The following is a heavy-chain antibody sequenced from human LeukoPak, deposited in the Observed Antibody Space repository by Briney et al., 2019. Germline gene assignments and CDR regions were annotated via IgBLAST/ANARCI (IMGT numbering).Heavy chain of an antibody. CDR3: ARDNPVTPVTLYYFDF. CDR1: GFTFSGYG. J-gene: IGHJ4*02. Sequence: GRSLRLSCAASGFTFSGYGMHWVRQAPGKGLEWVAVIWNDGSNKYYADSVKGRFTISRDNSKNTLYLQMNSLRAEDTAVYYCARDNPVTPVTLYYFDFWGQGTLVTVSS. D-gene: IGHD4-17*01. CDR2: IWNDGSNK. V-gene: IGHV3-33*01.